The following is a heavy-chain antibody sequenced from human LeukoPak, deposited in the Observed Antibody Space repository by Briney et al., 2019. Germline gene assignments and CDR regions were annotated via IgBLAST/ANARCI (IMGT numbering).Heavy chain of an antibody. V-gene: IGHV3-30*04. CDR1: GLTFSSYA. J-gene: IGHJ2*01. D-gene: IGHD2-15*01. Sequence: GRSLRLSCAASGLTFSSYAMHWVRQAPGKGLEWVAVLSYDGSNKYYADSVKGRFTISRDNSKHTLYLQMNSLRAEDTAVYYCARDGGLSGGSCYCDWYLDLWGRGTLVSVFS. CDR3: ARDGGLSGGSCYCDWYLDL. CDR2: LSYDGSNK.